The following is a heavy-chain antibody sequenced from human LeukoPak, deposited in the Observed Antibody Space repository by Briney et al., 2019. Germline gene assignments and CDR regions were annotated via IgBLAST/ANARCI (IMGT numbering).Heavy chain of an antibody. CDR2: IYYSGST. CDR1: GGSISSYY. V-gene: IGHV4-59*08. D-gene: IGHD6-13*01. CDR3: ARRGYSSSWYFDY. Sequence: SETLSLTCTVSGGSISSYYWSWIRQPPGKGLEWIGYIYYSGSTNYNPSLKSRVTISVDTSKNQFSLKLSSVTAADTAVYYCARRGYSSSWYFDYWGQGTLVTVSS. J-gene: IGHJ4*02.